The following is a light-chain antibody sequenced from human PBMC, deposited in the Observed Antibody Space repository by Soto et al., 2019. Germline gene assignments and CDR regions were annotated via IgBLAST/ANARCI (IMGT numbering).Light chain of an antibody. J-gene: IGKJ4*01. CDR1: QSVSSY. Sequence: DIVLTQSPGTLSLSPGERATLSCRASQSVSSYLAWYQQKPGQAPRLLIYDASNRATGIPARFSGSGSGTDFTLTISSLEPEDFAVYYCQQRSNWLLTFGGGTKVEIK. CDR3: QQRSNWLLT. V-gene: IGKV3-11*01. CDR2: DAS.